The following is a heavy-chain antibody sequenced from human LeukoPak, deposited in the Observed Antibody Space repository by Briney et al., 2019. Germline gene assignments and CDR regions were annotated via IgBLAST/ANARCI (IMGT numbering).Heavy chain of an antibody. CDR1: GFTSSSYA. Sequence: GGSLRLSCAASGFTSSSYAMHWVRQAPGKGLEWVAVISYDGSNKYYADSVKGRFTISRDNSKNTLYLQMNSLRAEDTAVYYCAGGTSTVYYYYGMDVWGQGTTVTVSS. V-gene: IGHV3-30-3*01. CDR2: ISYDGSNK. CDR3: AGGTSTVYYYYGMDV. J-gene: IGHJ6*02.